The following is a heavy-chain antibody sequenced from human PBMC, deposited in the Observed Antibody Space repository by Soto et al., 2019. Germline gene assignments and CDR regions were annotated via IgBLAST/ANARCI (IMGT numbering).Heavy chain of an antibody. CDR3: ARVTDIVVVPAAIREAWFGP. CDR1: GFTFSDYY. J-gene: IGHJ5*02. CDR2: ISSSSSYT. Sequence: GGSLRLSCAASGFTFSDYYMSWIRQAPGKGLEWVSYISSSSSYTNYADSVKGRFTISRDNAKNSLYLQMNSLRAEDTAVYYCARVTDIVVVPAAIREAWFGPWGQGTLVTVSS. V-gene: IGHV3-11*06. D-gene: IGHD2-2*02.